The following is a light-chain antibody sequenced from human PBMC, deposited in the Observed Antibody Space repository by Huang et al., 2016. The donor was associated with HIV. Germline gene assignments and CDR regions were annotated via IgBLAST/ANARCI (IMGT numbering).Light chain of an antibody. CDR1: QSVNSK. Sequence: EIVMTQSPATLSRSPGERATLSCRASQSVNSKLAWYQQKPGQAPRLTIYGASTRATGVPGRFSGSGSGTEFTLTISSLQSEDFAVYYCQQYSKWPPNTFGQGTKLESK. J-gene: IGKJ2*01. V-gene: IGKV3-15*01. CDR3: QQYSKWPPNT. CDR2: GAS.